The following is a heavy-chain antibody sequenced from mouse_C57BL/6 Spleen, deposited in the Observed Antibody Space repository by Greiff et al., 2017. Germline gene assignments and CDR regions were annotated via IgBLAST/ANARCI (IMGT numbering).Heavy chain of an antibody. CDR1: GYSFTGYY. CDR3: ARWISYDGYLEAMDD. CDR2: INPSTGGT. V-gene: IGHV1-42*01. D-gene: IGHD2-3*01. J-gene: IGHJ4*01. Sequence: VQLQQSGPELVKPGASVKISCTASGYSFTGYYMNWVKQSPEKSLEWIGEINPSTGGTTYNQKFKAKATLTVDKSSSTAYMQRKSLKSEDSAVDYGARWISYDGYLEAMDDWGKGTSGTVSS.